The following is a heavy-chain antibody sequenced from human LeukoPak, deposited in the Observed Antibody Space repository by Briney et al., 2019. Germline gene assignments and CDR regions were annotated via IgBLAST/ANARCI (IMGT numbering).Heavy chain of an antibody. D-gene: IGHD4-23*01. J-gene: IGHJ4*02. CDR3: ARIPGGNRVVLNYQFDF. Sequence: PGGSLRLSCAASGFTFSSYAMHWVRQAPGKGLEWVAVISYDGSNKYYADSVKGRFTISRDNSKNTLYLQMNSLRAEDTAVYYCARIPGGNRVVLNYQFDFWGQGTLVTVSS. CDR1: GFTFSSYA. CDR2: ISYDGSNK. V-gene: IGHV3-30-3*01.